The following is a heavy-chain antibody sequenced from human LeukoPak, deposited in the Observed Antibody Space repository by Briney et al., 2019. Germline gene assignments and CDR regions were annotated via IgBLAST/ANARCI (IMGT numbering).Heavy chain of an antibody. CDR2: INNNGDST. Sequence: GSLRLSCSASGFTFSTFAMHWVRQAPGKRLEYVSGINNNGDSTYYADSVKGRFTISRDNSKNTLYLQMDSLRAEDTAVYYCAKRIAVVGPYFDYWGQGTLVTVSS. J-gene: IGHJ4*02. V-gene: IGHV3-64*04. CDR3: AKRIAVVGPYFDY. CDR1: GFTFSTFA. D-gene: IGHD6-19*01.